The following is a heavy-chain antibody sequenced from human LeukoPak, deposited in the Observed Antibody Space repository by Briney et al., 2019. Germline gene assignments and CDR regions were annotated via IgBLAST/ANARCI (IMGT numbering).Heavy chain of an antibody. CDR2: IIHSGST. Sequence: SETLSLTCAVYGGSFSGYHWSWLRQPPGKGLEWIGEIIHSGSTNYNPSLKSRVTISLDTSKNQFSLKLSSVTAADTAVYYCARNVPVVVAATKSGDWFDPWGQGTLVTVSS. V-gene: IGHV4-34*12. CDR3: ARNVPVVVAATKSGDWFDP. D-gene: IGHD2-15*01. CDR1: GGSFSGYH. J-gene: IGHJ5*02.